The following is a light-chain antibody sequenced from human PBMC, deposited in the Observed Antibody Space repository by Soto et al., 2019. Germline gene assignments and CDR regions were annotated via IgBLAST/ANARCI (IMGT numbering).Light chain of an antibody. Sequence: DIHMTQSPSTLSASVVGIVSITFRASQSISSWLAWYQQEPGKAPKLLIYKASSLESGVPSRFSGSGSGTEFTLTISSLQPHDFATYYCQQYNSYFPTFGQGTKVDIK. V-gene: IGKV1-5*03. CDR1: QSISSW. CDR2: KAS. J-gene: IGKJ1*01. CDR3: QQYNSYFPT.